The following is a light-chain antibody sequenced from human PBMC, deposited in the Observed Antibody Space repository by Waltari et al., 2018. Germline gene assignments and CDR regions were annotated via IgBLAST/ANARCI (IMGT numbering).Light chain of an antibody. Sequence: QAVVTQEPSLTVSPGGTVTPTCGSTTGAVTSGHYPYWCQQKPGQAPRTLFFDTSNKHLWAPARCSGFPGGGTWALPRPGAQPEDEADYYCLLSCGDARSVFGGGTKLNVL. CDR2: DTS. CDR1: TGAVTSGHY. V-gene: IGLV7-46*01. CDR3: LLSCGDARSV. J-gene: IGLJ3*02.